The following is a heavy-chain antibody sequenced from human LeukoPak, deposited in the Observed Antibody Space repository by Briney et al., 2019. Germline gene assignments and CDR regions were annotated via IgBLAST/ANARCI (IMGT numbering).Heavy chain of an antibody. CDR3: AKGPSPRYSSSWWGED. J-gene: IGHJ4*02. CDR2: ISWNSGSI. D-gene: IGHD6-13*01. V-gene: IGHV3-9*01. CDR1: GFTFSSYA. Sequence: GGSLRLSCAASGFTFSSYAMSWVRQAPGKGLEWVSGISWNSGSIGYADSVKGRFTISRDNAKNSLYLQMNSLRAEDTALYYCAKGPSPRYSSSWWGEDWGQGTLVTVSS.